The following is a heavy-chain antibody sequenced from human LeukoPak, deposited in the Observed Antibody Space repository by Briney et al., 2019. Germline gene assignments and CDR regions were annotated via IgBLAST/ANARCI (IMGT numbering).Heavy chain of an antibody. CDR3: ARGISSGWSRAVGY. D-gene: IGHD6-19*01. V-gene: IGHV4-59*01. CDR1: GGSISSYY. J-gene: IGHJ4*02. CDR2: ICYSGST. Sequence: KSSETLSLTCTVSGGSISSYYWSWIRQPPGKGLEWIGYICYSGSTNYNPSLKSRVTISVDTSKNQFSLKLSSVTAADTAVYYCARGISSGWSRAVGYWGQGTLVTVSS.